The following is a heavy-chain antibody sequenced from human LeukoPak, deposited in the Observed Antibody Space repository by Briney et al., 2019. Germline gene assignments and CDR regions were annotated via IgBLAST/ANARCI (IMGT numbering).Heavy chain of an antibody. CDR3: AKSSSWSYFDS. CDR2: ITWNSGTI. D-gene: IGHD6-13*01. Sequence: GGSLRLSCAASGFTFSTCAMSWVRQAPGKGLEWVSGITWNSGTIAYADSVKGRFTISRDNAKNSLYLQMNSLRAEDTALYYCAKSSSWSYFDSWGQGTLVTVSS. V-gene: IGHV3-9*01. J-gene: IGHJ4*02. CDR1: GFTFSTCA.